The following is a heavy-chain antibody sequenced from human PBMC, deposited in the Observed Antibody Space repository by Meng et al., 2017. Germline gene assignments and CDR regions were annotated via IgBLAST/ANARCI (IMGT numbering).Heavy chain of an antibody. V-gene: IGHV1-69*13. CDR1: GGTFSSYA. Sequence: SVKVSCKASGGTFSSYAISWGRQAPGQGREGMGGSIPTFGTANYAQKFQGRVTITADESTSTAYMELSSLRSEDTAVYYCARVSVVVPAASSSGYYYYGMDVWGQGTTVTVSS. CDR2: SIPTFGTA. D-gene: IGHD2-2*01. J-gene: IGHJ6*02. CDR3: ARVSVVVPAASSSGYYYYGMDV.